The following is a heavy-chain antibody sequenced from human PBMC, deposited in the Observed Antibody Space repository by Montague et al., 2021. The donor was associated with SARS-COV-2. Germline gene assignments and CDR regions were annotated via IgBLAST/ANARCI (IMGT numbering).Heavy chain of an antibody. CDR2: ISSGSSFI. J-gene: IGHJ4*02. Sequence: SLRLSCAASGFTFGTSTMIWVRQAPGKGLEWVSSISSGSSFILYADSVEGRFTISRDNAGNSLYLQMDSLRPEDTAVYFCARDRYSNASPDYWGQGTLVTVSS. CDR3: ARDRYSNASPDY. CDR1: GFTFGTST. D-gene: IGHD1-26*01. V-gene: IGHV3-21*01.